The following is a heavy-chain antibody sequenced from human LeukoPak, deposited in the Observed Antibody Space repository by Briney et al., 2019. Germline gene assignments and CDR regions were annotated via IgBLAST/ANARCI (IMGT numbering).Heavy chain of an antibody. D-gene: IGHD3-10*01. CDR2: IDPSDSYT. CDR1: GYSFTSYW. J-gene: IGHJ5*02. V-gene: IGHV5-10-1*01. Sequence: GESLKISCQGSGYSFTSYWISWVRQMPGKGLEWMGRIDPSDSYTNYSPSFQGHVTISADKSISTAHLQWSSLKASDTAMYYCASQTYYGINWFDPWGQGTLVTVSS. CDR3: ASQTYYGINWFDP.